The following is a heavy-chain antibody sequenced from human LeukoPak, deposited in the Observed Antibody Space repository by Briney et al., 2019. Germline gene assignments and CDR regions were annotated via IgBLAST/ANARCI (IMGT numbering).Heavy chain of an antibody. V-gene: IGHV4-4*07. CDR2: IYTSGNT. CDR1: GGSISSYY. J-gene: IGHJ4*02. D-gene: IGHD2-15*01. CDR3: ARVDLRAAFFDY. Sequence: SATLSLTCTVSGGSISSYYWTWIRQPAGKGLEWIGRIYTSGNTGYNPSLKSRVTMSVDTSKNQFSLNLSSMTAADTAVYYCARVDLRAAFFDYWGQGTLVTVSS.